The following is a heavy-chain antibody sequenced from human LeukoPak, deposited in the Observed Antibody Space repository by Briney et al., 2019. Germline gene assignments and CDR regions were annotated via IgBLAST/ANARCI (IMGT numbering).Heavy chain of an antibody. D-gene: IGHD3-22*01. J-gene: IGHJ3*02. CDR2: ISGSGGST. Sequence: GGSLRLSCASSGFAFSDYEMNWVRQAPGKGLEWVSAISGSGGSTYYADSVKGRFTISRDNSKNTLYLQMNSLRAEDTAVYYCAKYYDKAFDIWGQGTMVTVSS. CDR3: AKYYDKAFDI. CDR1: GFAFSDYE. V-gene: IGHV3-23*01.